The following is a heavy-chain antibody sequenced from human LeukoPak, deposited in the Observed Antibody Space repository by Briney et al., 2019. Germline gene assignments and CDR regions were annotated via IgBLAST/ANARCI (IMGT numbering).Heavy chain of an antibody. J-gene: IGHJ4*02. V-gene: IGHV4-34*01. Sequence: SETLSLTCAVYGGSFSGYYWSWIRQPPGKGLEWIGEINHSGSTNYNPSLKSRVTISVDTSKNQFSLKLSSATAADTAVYYCARRARGYCSSTSCYPFDYWGQGTLVTVSS. CDR2: INHSGST. D-gene: IGHD2-2*01. CDR1: GGSFSGYY. CDR3: ARRARGYCSSTSCYPFDY.